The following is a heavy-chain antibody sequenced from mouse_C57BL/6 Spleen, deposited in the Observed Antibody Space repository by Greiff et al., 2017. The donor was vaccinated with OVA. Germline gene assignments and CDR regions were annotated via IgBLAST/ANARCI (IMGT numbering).Heavy chain of an antibody. CDR2: IYPGSGST. CDR1: GYTFTSYW. V-gene: IGHV1-55*01. J-gene: IGHJ3*01. CDR3: ARTYGSSYLFAY. D-gene: IGHD1-1*01. Sequence: QVQLQQPGAELVKPGASVKMSCKASGYTFTSYWITWVKQRPGQGLEWIGDIYPGSGSTNYNEKFKSKATLTVDTSSSTAYMQLSSLTSEDSAVYYCARTYGSSYLFAYWGQGTLVTVSA.